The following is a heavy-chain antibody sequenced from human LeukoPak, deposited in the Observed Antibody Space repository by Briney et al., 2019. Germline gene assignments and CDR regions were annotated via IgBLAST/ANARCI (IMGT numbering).Heavy chain of an antibody. CDR1: GGSISSSSYY. V-gene: IGHV4-39*01. CDR3: ASGGLDWNSPTSNLDAFDI. CDR2: IYYSGST. Sequence: SEALSLTCTVSGGSISSSSYYWGWIRQPPGKGLEWIGSIYYSGSTYYNPSLKSRVTISVDTSKNQFSLKLSSVTAADTAVYYCASGGLDWNSPTSNLDAFDIWGQGTMVTVSS. D-gene: IGHD1-7*01. J-gene: IGHJ3*02.